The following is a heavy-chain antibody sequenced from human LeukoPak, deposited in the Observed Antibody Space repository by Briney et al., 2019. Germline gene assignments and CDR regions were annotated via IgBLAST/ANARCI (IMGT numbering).Heavy chain of an antibody. V-gene: IGHV3-9*01. CDR3: AKSGTYSSSSGYIDS. J-gene: IGHJ4*02. CDR2: ISWNSGNR. CDR1: GFSFKNYA. D-gene: IGHD6-6*01. Sequence: GGSLRLSCAASGFSFKNYAMHWVRQAPGKGLEWVSSISWNSGNRDYADSVKGRFTISRDNAKNSLLLQISSLRAEDTALYYCAKSGTYSSSSGYIDSWGQGTLVTVSS.